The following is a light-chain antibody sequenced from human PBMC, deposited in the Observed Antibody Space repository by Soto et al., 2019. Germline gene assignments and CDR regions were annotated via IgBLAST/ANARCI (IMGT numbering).Light chain of an antibody. CDR2: GAS. Sequence: EIVMTQSPDTLSMSPGERATLSCRASQSVGSKLVWYQQKPGQAPRLLIYGASTRATGIPARFSGSGSGTELTLPISSLQSEDFAVYFCQQYNDWPPMYTFGQGTKLEIK. V-gene: IGKV3-15*01. J-gene: IGKJ2*01. CDR3: QQYNDWPPMYT. CDR1: QSVGSK.